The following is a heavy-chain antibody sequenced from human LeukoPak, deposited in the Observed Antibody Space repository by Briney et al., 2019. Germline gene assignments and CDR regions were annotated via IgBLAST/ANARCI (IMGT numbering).Heavy chain of an antibody. D-gene: IGHD1-26*01. J-gene: IGHJ4*02. V-gene: IGHV1-24*01. CDR2: FDPEDGET. CDR1: GYTLTELS. Sequence: GASVKVSCKVSGYTLTELSMHWVRQAPGKGLEWMGGFDPEDGETTYAQKFQGRVTMTEDTSTDTAYMELSSLRSEDTAVYYCATGPLYSGSYDDYWGQGTLVTVSS. CDR3: ATGPLYSGSYDDY.